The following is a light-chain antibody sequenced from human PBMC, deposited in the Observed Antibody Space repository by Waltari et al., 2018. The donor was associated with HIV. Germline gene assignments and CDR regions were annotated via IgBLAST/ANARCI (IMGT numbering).Light chain of an antibody. CDR1: SSNVGRDDL. V-gene: IGLV2-23*02. CDR3: CSCPRSGIRYV. CDR2: EVT. Sequence: QSALTQPASVSGSPGQSITISCPGTSSNVGRDDLVSWYQQHPGEAPKLIIYEVTKRPSGVSNRCSGSKSGNTASLTISGLQAEDEADYYCCSCPRSGIRYVFGTGTKVTVL. J-gene: IGLJ1*01.